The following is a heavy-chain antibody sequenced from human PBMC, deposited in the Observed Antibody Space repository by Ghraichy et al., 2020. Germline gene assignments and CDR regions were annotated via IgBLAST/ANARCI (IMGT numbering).Heavy chain of an antibody. V-gene: IGHV4-39*01. CDR2: IFYSGTT. J-gene: IGHJ6*02. Sequence: SETLSLTCTVSGGSITGNPYYWGWIRQPPGKGLEWIGTIFYSGTTYFNPSLKRRLTISIDTSKTQFSLKLSSVTAADSAVYYCAKSDGGNRYYYYGMDVWGQGTTVIVSS. CDR1: GGSITGNPYY. D-gene: IGHD4-23*01. CDR3: AKSDGGNRYYYYGMDV.